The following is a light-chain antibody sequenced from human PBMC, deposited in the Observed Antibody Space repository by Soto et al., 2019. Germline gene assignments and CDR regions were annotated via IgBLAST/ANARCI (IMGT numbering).Light chain of an antibody. J-gene: IGLJ2*01. V-gene: IGLV2-14*01. CDR2: EVS. Sequence: QSVLTQPASVSGSPGQSITISCTGTSSDVGGYNYVSWYQQHPGKAPKLMIYEVSNRPSGVSNRFSGSKSGNTASLTISGLQAEDEADYYCSSYTSSSFVVFGGGIQLTVL. CDR1: SSDVGGYNY. CDR3: SSYTSSSFVV.